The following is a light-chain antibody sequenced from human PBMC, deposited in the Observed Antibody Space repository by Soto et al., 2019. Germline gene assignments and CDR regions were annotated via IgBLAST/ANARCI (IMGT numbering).Light chain of an antibody. CDR3: RQYNSYPWT. CDR2: KAS. V-gene: IGKV1-5*03. J-gene: IGKJ1*01. CDR1: QSISSW. Sequence: DIQMTQSPSTLSASVVHRVTITCRASQSISSWLAWYQQKPGKAPKLLIYKASSLESGVPSRFSGSGSGTEFTLTISSLQPDDFATYYCRQYNSYPWTFGQGTKV.